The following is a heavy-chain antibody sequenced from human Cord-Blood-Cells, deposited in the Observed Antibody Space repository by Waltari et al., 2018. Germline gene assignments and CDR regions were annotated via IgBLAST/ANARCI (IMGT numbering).Heavy chain of an antibody. CDR1: GFTFSSYG. D-gene: IGHD6-6*01. V-gene: IGHV3-30*18. CDR2: ISYDVSNK. Sequence: QVQLVESGGGVVQPGRSLRLSCAASGFTFSSYGMHWVRQAPGKGLEWVAVISYDVSNKDYADSVKGRFNISRDNSKNTLYLQMNSLRAEDTAVYYCAKENSSSSFFAFDIWGQGTMVTVSS. CDR3: AKENSSSSFFAFDI. J-gene: IGHJ3*02.